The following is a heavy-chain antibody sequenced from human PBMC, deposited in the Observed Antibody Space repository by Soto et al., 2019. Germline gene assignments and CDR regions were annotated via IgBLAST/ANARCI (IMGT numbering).Heavy chain of an antibody. CDR2: IYYSGST. Sequence: QVQLQESGPGLVKPSETLSLTCTVSGGSISSYYWSWIRQPPGKGLEWIGYIYYSGSTNYNPSLKSRVTISVDTSKNQFSLKLSSVTAADTAVYYCARASIVATTEPFVYWGQGTLVTVSS. D-gene: IGHD5-12*01. CDR3: ARASIVATTEPFVY. V-gene: IGHV4-59*01. J-gene: IGHJ4*02. CDR1: GGSISSYY.